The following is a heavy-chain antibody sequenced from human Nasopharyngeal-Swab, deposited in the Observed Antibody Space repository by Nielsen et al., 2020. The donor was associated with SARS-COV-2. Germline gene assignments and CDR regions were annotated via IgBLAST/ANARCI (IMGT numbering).Heavy chain of an antibody. D-gene: IGHD6-6*01. Sequence: SESLSLTCTVSGYSISSGYYWGWIRQPPGKGLEWIGSIYHSGSTYYNPSLKSRVTISVDTSKNQFSLKLSSVTASDTAVYYCARLHASIAAPRIRGQGTLVTVSS. V-gene: IGHV4-38-2*02. CDR2: IYHSGST. CDR3: ARLHASIAAPRI. J-gene: IGHJ4*02. CDR1: GYSISSGYY.